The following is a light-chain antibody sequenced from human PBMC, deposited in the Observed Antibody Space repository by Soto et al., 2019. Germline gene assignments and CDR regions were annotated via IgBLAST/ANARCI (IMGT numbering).Light chain of an antibody. V-gene: IGKV1-39*01. Sequence: DIQMTQSPSSLSASVGDRFTITCRASQSISSYLNWYQQKPGKAPKLLIYAASSLQSGVPSRFSGSGSGTDFTLTISSLQPEDFATYYCQQSYSTPAITFGQGTRREIK. CDR2: AAS. CDR1: QSISSY. J-gene: IGKJ5*01. CDR3: QQSYSTPAIT.